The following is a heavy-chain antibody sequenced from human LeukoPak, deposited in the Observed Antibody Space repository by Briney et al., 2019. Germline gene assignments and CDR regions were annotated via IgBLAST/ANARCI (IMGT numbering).Heavy chain of an antibody. CDR3: AGTYYYDSSGYYSYYFDY. D-gene: IGHD3-22*01. CDR1: TGSLSSIC. CDR2: IYHSGST. J-gene: IGHJ4*02. V-gene: IGHV4-4*08. Sequence: SETLSLTCPVATGSLSSICWGWVRPPPGKGLEWIGYIYHSGSTDYNPSLKSRVTISVDTSKNQFPLKLSSVTAADTAVYYCAGTYYYDSSGYYSYYFDYWGQGTLVTVSS.